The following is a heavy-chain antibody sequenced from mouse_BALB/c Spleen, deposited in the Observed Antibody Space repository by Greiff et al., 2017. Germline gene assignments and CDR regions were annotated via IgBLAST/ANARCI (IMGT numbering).Heavy chain of an antibody. J-gene: IGHJ4*01. CDR2: ISYDGSN. CDR1: GYSITSGYY. V-gene: IGHV3-6*02. CDR3: ARYYYGSSYEGYAMDY. Sequence: DVKLQESGPGLVKPSQSLSLTCSVTGYSITSGYYWNWIRQFPGNKLEWMGYISYDGSNNYNPSLKNRISITRDTSKNQFFLKLNSVTTEDTATYYCARYYYGSSYEGYAMDYWGQGTSVTVSS. D-gene: IGHD1-1*01.